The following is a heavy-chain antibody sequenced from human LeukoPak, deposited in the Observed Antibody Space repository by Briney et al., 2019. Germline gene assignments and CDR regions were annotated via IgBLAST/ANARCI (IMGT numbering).Heavy chain of an antibody. J-gene: IGHJ6*03. CDR1: GFTFSNYG. CDR2: ISDSGGST. D-gene: IGHD3-3*01. CDR3: AKIGRRYDFWTGYYEEEVDYMDV. V-gene: IGHV3-23*01. Sequence: TGGSLRLSCAASGFTFSNYGMPWVGQAPGKGLEWVSCISDSGGSTKHAVSVKGRFTISRDNSKDTLYLQMNSLRAEDTAVYYCAKIGRRYDFWTGYYEEEVDYMDVWGKGTTVTVSS.